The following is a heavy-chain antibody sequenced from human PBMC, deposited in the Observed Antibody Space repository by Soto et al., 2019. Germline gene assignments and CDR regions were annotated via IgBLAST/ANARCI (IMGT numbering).Heavy chain of an antibody. Sequence: QVQLVQSGAEVKKPGSSVKVSCKASGGTFSSYAISWVRQAPGQGLEWMGGIIPIFGTANYAQKFQGRVTITADESTSTADMELSNLRSEDTAVYYCARDSPPPDIVVVLAATPMLYWGQGTLVTVSS. CDR1: GGTFSSYA. CDR3: ARDSPPPDIVVVLAATPMLY. V-gene: IGHV1-69*01. CDR2: IIPIFGTA. J-gene: IGHJ4*02. D-gene: IGHD2-15*01.